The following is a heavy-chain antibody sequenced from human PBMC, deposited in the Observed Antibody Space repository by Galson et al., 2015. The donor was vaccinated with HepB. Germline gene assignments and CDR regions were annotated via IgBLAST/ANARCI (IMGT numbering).Heavy chain of an antibody. Sequence: CAISGDSVSSNSAAWNWIRQSPSRGLEWLGRTYYRSKWYNDYAVSVKSRITINPDTSKNQFSLQLNSVAPEDTAVYYCARESDYGARGYSPQFDYWGQGTLVTVSS. CDR1: GDSVSSNSAA. CDR2: TYYRSKWYN. CDR3: ARESDYGARGYSPQFDY. V-gene: IGHV6-1*01. J-gene: IGHJ4*02. D-gene: IGHD5-18*01.